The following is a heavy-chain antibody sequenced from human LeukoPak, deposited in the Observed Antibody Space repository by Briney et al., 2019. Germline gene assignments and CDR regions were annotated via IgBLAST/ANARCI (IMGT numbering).Heavy chain of an antibody. V-gene: IGHV3-21*01. CDR2: ISSSSSYI. D-gene: IGHD3-10*01. CDR1: GFTFSSYS. Sequence: KAGGSLRLSCAASGFTFSSYSMNWVRQAPGKGLEWVSSISSSSSYIYYAGSVKGRFTISRDNAKNSLYLQMNSLRAEDTAVYYCARVRYYYGSGSPLDYWGQGTLVTVSS. J-gene: IGHJ4*02. CDR3: ARVRYYYGSGSPLDY.